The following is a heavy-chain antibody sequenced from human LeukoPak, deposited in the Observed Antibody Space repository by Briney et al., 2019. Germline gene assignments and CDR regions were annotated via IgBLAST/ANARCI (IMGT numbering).Heavy chain of an antibody. J-gene: IGHJ5*02. CDR2: IYYSGST. V-gene: IGHV4-59*01. CDR1: GGSINNYY. Sequence: SETLSLTCTVSGGSINNYYWSWIRQPPGKGLEWIGYIYYSGSTNYNPSLKSRVTISIDTSKNQFPLKLSSVTAADTAVYYCAREGAPWDPWGQGTLVTVSS. CDR3: AREGAPWDP. D-gene: IGHD3-16*01.